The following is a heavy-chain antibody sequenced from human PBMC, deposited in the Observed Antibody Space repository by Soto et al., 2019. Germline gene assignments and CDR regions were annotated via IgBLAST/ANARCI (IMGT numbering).Heavy chain of an antibody. J-gene: IGHJ3*02. Sequence: SETLSLTCTVSGGSISGSSYYWGWIRQPPGKGLEWIGIIYYSGSTYYNPSLKSRVTISVDTSKNQFSLKLSSVTAADTAVYYCARRGGVATNAFDIWGQGTMVTVSS. CDR2: IYYSGST. D-gene: IGHD5-12*01. CDR1: GGSISGSSYY. V-gene: IGHV4-39*01. CDR3: ARRGGVATNAFDI.